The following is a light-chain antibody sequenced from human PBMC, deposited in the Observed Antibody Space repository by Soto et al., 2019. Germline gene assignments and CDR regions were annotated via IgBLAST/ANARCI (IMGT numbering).Light chain of an antibody. Sequence: EIVLTQSPGTLSLSPGERATLSCRASQSVGSTYLAWYQQKPGQTPRLLIYGASSRATGIPDRFSGSGSGTDFTITISRLEPEDFAVYYCQLYGSSITFGQGTRLEIK. CDR2: GAS. CDR1: QSVGSTY. CDR3: QLYGSSIT. J-gene: IGKJ5*01. V-gene: IGKV3-20*01.